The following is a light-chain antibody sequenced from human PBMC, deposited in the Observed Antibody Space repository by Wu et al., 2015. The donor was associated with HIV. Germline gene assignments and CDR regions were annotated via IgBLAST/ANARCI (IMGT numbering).Light chain of an antibody. Sequence: EIVLTQSPGTLSLSSGERATLSCRASQSINSNLAWYQQKPGQAPRLLIYGASTRATGIPARFSGSESGTEFTLTISSIQSEDFAVYFCQQYGSSPITFGPGTRLEVK. V-gene: IGKV3-15*01. J-gene: IGKJ5*01. CDR1: QSINSN. CDR3: QQYGSSPIT. CDR2: GAS.